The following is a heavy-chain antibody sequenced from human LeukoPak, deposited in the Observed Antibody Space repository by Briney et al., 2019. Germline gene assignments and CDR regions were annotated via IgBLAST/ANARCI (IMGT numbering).Heavy chain of an antibody. V-gene: IGHV1-18*01. CDR1: GYTFTSYG. CDR2: ISAYNGNT. D-gene: IGHD6-13*01. CDR3: ASGSSSWDYFDY. Sequence: ASVKVSCKASGYTFTSYGISWVPQAPGQGLEWMGWISAYNGNTNYAQKLQGRVTMTTDTSTSTAYMELRSLRSDDTAVYYCASGSSSWDYFDYWGQGTLVTVSS. J-gene: IGHJ4*02.